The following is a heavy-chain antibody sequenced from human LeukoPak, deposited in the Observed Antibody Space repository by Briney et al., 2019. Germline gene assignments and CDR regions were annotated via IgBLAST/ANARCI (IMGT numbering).Heavy chain of an antibody. J-gene: IGHJ4*02. CDR1: GFIFSTYW. CDR2: IKQDGSEK. CDR3: ARQTAKRYCSGGSCYLLDY. V-gene: IGHV3-7*01. D-gene: IGHD2-15*01. Sequence: AGGSLRLSCAASGFIFSTYWMSWVRQAPGKGLEWVANIKQDGSEKYYVDSVKGRFTISRDNAKNSLYLQMNSLRAEDTAVYYCARQTAKRYCSGGSCYLLDYWGQGTLVTVSS.